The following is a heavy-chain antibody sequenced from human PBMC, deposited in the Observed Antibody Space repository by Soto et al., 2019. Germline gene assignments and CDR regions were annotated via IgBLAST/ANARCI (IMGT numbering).Heavy chain of an antibody. V-gene: IGHV4-4*02. D-gene: IGHD3-10*01. CDR1: GGSISSSNW. CDR3: ARAKRTNTAELGFDY. J-gene: IGHJ4*02. Sequence: QVQLQESGPGLVKPSGTLSLTCAVSGGSISSSNWWSWVRQPPGKGLEWIGEIYHSGSTNYNPSPKSRVTLSVDKSKNQFSLKLSPVTAADTAVYYCARAKRTNTAELGFDYWGQGTLVTVSS. CDR2: IYHSGST.